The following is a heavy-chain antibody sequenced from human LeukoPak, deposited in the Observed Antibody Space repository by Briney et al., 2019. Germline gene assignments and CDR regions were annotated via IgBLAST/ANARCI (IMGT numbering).Heavy chain of an antibody. Sequence: TGGSLRLSCAASGFTFRNYWMYWVRQAPGKGLLWVSRINSDGNGTSYADSVKGRFTISRDNAKNTLFLQINSLRAEDTAVYYRAELGITMIGGVWGKGTTVTISS. D-gene: IGHD3-10*02. J-gene: IGHJ6*04. CDR3: AELGITMIGGV. V-gene: IGHV3-74*01. CDR2: INSDGNGT. CDR1: GFTFRNYW.